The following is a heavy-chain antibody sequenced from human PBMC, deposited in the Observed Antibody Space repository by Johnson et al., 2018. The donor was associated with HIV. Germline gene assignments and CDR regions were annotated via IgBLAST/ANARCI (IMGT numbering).Heavy chain of an antibody. CDR1: GFTFSSNP. CDR3: ARALTTDAFDI. J-gene: IGHJ3*02. V-gene: IGHV3-30*04. Sequence: VQLVESGGGVVQPGRSLRLSCAASGFTFSSNPMYWVRQAPGKGLEWVAVMSYDGSNKYYADSVKGRFTISRDNSKNTLYLQMNSLRAEDTAVYYCARALTTDAFDIWGQGTMVTVSS. CDR2: MSYDGSNK. D-gene: IGHD4-17*01.